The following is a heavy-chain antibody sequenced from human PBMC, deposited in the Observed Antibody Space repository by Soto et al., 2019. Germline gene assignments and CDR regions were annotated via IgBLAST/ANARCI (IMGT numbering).Heavy chain of an antibody. CDR2: IYNSGTT. J-gene: IGHJ6*02. CDR1: GGSISSSSDY. D-gene: IGHD3-10*01. Sequence: PSATLSLTCAVSGGSISSSSDYWGWIRQPPGKGLEWIGSIYNSGTTYYNPSLKSRVTISVDTSKNQFSLKLSSVTAADTAVYYCVRKRMVRGRRGYYFGMDVLVQWTTVS. V-gene: IGHV4-39*07. CDR3: VRKRMVRGRRGYYFGMDV.